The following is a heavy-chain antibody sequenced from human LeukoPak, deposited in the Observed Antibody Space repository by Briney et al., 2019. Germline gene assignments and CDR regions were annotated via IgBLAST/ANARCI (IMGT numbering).Heavy chain of an antibody. CDR3: AKAPVTSCRGAFCYPFDY. D-gene: IGHD2-15*01. CDR1: GFTFSTYS. Sequence: GGSLRLSCAASGFTFSTYSMHWVRQAPGKGLEWVSSINNSSSYIYYADSVKGRFTISRDNAKNSLYLQMNSLRAEDAAVYYCAKAPVTSCRGAFCYPFDYWGQGTLVTVSS. J-gene: IGHJ4*02. V-gene: IGHV3-21*04. CDR2: INNSSSYI.